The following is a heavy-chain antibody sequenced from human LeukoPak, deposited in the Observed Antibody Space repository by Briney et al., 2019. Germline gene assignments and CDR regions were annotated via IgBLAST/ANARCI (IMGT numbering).Heavy chain of an antibody. CDR3: ARGRIQLADAFDI. Sequence: GGSLRLSCAASGFTFSSYAMHWVRQAPGKGLEWVAVISYDGSNKYYADSVKGRFTISRDNSKNTLYLQMNSLRAEDTAVYYCARGRIQLADAFDIWGQGTMVTVSS. J-gene: IGHJ3*02. CDR1: GFTFSSYA. V-gene: IGHV3-30-3*01. D-gene: IGHD5-18*01. CDR2: ISYDGSNK.